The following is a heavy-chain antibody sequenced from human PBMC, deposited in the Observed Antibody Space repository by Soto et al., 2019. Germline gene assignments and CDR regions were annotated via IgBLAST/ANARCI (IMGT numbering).Heavy chain of an antibody. D-gene: IGHD6-6*01. CDR3: AKDHRARIYYYYYGMDV. J-gene: IGHJ6*02. V-gene: IGHV3-23*01. CDR1: GFTFSSYA. CDR2: ISGSGGST. Sequence: GGSLRLSCAASGFTFSSYAMSWVRQAPGKGLEWVSAISGSGGSTYYADSVKGRFTISRDNSKNTLYLQMNSLGAEDTAVYYCAKDHRARIYYYYYGMDVWGQGTTVTVSS.